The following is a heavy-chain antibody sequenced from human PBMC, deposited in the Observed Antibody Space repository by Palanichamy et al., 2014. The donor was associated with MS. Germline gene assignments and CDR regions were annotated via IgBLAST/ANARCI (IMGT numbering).Heavy chain of an antibody. CDR3: ALTVVVTDDAFDV. Sequence: QVQLVQSGAEVKKPGASVKVSCKASGSTFTSYYMHWVRQAPGQGLEWMGIINPSGDNTNYAQKFQGRVTMTRDTSTSTVYMELSSLRFEDTAVYYCALTVVVTDDAFDVWGQGTMVTVSS. CDR2: INPSGDNT. CDR1: GSTFTSYY. V-gene: IGHV1-46*01. D-gene: IGHD2-21*02. J-gene: IGHJ3*01.